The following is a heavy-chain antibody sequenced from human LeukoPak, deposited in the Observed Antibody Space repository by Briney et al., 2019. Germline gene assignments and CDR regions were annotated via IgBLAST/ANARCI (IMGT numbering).Heavy chain of an antibody. CDR3: ARRYCSGGSCYLDY. Sequence: SETLSLTCAVYGGSFSGYYWSWIRQPPGKGLEWIGEINHSGSTNYNPSLKSRVTISVDTSKNQFSLKLSSVTAADTAVYYCARRYCSGGSCYLDYWGQGTLVTVSS. D-gene: IGHD2-15*01. V-gene: IGHV4-34*01. CDR1: GGSFSGYY. J-gene: IGHJ4*02. CDR2: INHSGST.